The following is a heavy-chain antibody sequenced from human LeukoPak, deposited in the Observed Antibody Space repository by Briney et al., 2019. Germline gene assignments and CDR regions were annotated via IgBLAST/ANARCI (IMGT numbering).Heavy chain of an antibody. CDR1: GGSISSYY. Sequence: SETLSLTCTVSGGSISSYYWSWIRQPAGKGLEWIGRIYTSGSTNYNPSLKSRVTMSVDTSKNQFSLKLSSVTAADTAVYYCARHEDSGFGESAFHFWGQGTLVTVSS. J-gene: IGHJ4*02. D-gene: IGHD3-10*01. CDR3: ARHEDSGFGESAFHF. V-gene: IGHV4-4*07. CDR2: IYTSGST.